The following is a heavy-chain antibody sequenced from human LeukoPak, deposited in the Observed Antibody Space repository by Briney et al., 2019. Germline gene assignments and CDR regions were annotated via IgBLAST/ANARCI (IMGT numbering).Heavy chain of an antibody. CDR3: ARGLGYCSGGSCYYFDY. Sequence: SETLSLTCTVSGGSISSYYWSWIRQPPGKGLEWIGDIYYSGSTNYNPSLKSRVTISVDTSKNQFSLKLSSVTAADTAVYYCARGLGYCSGGSCYYFDYWGQGTLVTVSS. CDR1: GGSISSYY. J-gene: IGHJ4*02. CDR2: IYYSGST. V-gene: IGHV4-59*01. D-gene: IGHD2-15*01.